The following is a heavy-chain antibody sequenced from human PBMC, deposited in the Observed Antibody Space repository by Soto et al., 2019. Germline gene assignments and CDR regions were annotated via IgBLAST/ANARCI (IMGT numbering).Heavy chain of an antibody. D-gene: IGHD6-19*01. J-gene: IGHJ4*02. CDR3: AKTPRQWLVDFDY. Sequence: EVQLLESGGGLVQPGGSLRLSCAASGFTFSNYAIAWVRQAPGKGLEWVSGISGSGGTTYYADSVKGRFTISRDNSKDTLHLQMTSLRAEDTAVYYCAKTPRQWLVDFDYWGQGALVTVSS. CDR2: ISGSGGTT. CDR1: GFTFSNYA. V-gene: IGHV3-23*01.